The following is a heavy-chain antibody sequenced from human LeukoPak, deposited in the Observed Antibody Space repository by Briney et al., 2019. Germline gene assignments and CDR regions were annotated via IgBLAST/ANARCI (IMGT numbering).Heavy chain of an antibody. J-gene: IGHJ5*02. D-gene: IGHD3-10*01. CDR2: IYYSGST. CDR3: ARVITMVRGVIIARWFEP. CDR1: GGSISSYY. V-gene: IGHV4-59*01. Sequence: WETLSLTCTVSGGSISSYYWRWIRQPPGKGLEWIAYIYYSGSTNYNPSLKRRVSISVDTSKNHFSLKLSSVTAADTAVYYCARVITMVRGVIIARWFEPWGQGNLVTVSS.